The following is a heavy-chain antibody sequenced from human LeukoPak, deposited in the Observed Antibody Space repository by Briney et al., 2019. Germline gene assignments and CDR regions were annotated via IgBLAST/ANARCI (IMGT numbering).Heavy chain of an antibody. D-gene: IGHD1-26*01. CDR3: AKGIGQWELLVDY. J-gene: IGHJ4*02. CDR1: GFTFSSYA. V-gene: IGHV3-23*01. CDR2: ISGRGGST. Sequence: GGSLRLSCAASGFTFSSYAMSWGRQAPGKGVEGVSAISGRGGSTYYADSVKGRFTISRDNSKNTLYLQMNSLRAEDTAVYYCAKGIGQWELLVDYWGQGTLVTVSS.